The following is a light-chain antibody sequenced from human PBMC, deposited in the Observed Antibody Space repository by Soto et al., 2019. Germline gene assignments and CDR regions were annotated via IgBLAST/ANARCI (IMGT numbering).Light chain of an antibody. CDR3: QQYNSHST. CDR1: QSISSW. J-gene: IGKJ5*01. Sequence: DIQMTQSPSTLSGSVGDRVTITCRASQSISSWLAWYLPKPGKAPKLLIYKASSLESGVPSRFSGSGSGTEFTLTISSLQPDDFATYYCQQYNSHSTFGQGTGLENK. CDR2: KAS. V-gene: IGKV1-5*03.